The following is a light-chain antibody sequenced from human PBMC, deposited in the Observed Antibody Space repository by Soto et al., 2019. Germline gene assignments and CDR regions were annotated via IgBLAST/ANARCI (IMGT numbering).Light chain of an antibody. CDR3: QQYNNRPPDT. V-gene: IGKV3-15*01. Sequence: IVLTQSPATLSVSPGERVTLSCRASQSVASTYLAWYQQRPGQAPRLLISGASTRATGIPARFSGSGSEKEFSLTISSLQSEDFAVYYCQQYNNRPPDTFGEGTKLEIK. CDR1: QSVASTY. J-gene: IGKJ2*01. CDR2: GAS.